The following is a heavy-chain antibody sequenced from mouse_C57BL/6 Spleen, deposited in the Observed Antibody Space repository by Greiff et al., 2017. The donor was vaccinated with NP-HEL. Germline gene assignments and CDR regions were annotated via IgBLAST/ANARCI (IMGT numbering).Heavy chain of an antibody. D-gene: IGHD2-3*01. CDR3: ARHGDGYYDYFDY. CDR1: GFSLTSYG. Sequence: VQGVESGPGLVAPSQSLSITCTVSGFSLTSYGVHWVRQPPGKGLEWLVVIWSDGSTTYNSALKSRLSISKDNSKSQVFLKMNSLQTDDTAMYYCARHGDGYYDYFDYWGQGTTLTVSS. J-gene: IGHJ2*01. V-gene: IGHV2-6-1*01. CDR2: IWSDGST.